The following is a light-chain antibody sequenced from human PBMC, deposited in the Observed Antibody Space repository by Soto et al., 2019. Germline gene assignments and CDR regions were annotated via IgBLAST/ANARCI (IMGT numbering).Light chain of an antibody. CDR1: QSVSNNY. CDR2: GAS. CDR3: QQYGSSGT. Sequence: ETVMTQSPVILSVSPGDTATLSCRASQSVSNNYLAWYQQKPGQAPRLLIYGASNRATGIPDRFSGSGSGTDFTLTISRLEPEDFAVYYCQQYGSSGTFGQGTKVEIK. V-gene: IGKV3-20*01. J-gene: IGKJ1*01.